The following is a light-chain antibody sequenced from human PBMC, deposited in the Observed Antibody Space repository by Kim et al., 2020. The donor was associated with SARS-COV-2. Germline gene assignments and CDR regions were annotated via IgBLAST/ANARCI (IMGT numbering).Light chain of an antibody. CDR1: QGISSY. Sequence: ASVGDRVTITCRASQGISSYLAWYQQKPGKAPNLLIYAASTLQSGVPSRFSGSGSGADFTLTISCLQSEDFATYYCQQYYTYPRTFGQGTKVEIK. V-gene: IGKV1-8*01. CDR3: QQYYTYPRT. J-gene: IGKJ1*01. CDR2: AAS.